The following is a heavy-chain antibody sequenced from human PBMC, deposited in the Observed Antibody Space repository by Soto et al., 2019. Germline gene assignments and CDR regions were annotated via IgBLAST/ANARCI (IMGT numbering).Heavy chain of an antibody. CDR3: ARVPSFGMVRGVPLFDY. D-gene: IGHD3-10*01. CDR2: ISAYNGNT. Sequence: ASVKVSCKASGYTFTSYGISWVRQAPGQGLEWMGWISAYNGNTNYAQKLQGRVTMTTDTSTSTAYMELRSLRSDDTAVYYCARVPSFGMVRGVPLFDYWGQGTLVTVSS. CDR1: GYTFTSYG. V-gene: IGHV1-18*01. J-gene: IGHJ4*02.